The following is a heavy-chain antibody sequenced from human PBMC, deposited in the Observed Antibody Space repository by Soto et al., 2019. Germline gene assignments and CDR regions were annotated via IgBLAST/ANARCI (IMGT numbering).Heavy chain of an antibody. CDR1: GGSISSGGYY. V-gene: IGHV4-31*03. Sequence: SETLSLTCTVSGGSISSGGYYWSWIRQHPGKGLEWIGYIYYSGSTYYNPSLKSRVTISVDTSKNQFSLKLSSVTAADTAVYYCALGRLQGWIRKSIKENWFDPWGQGTLVTVSS. CDR3: ALGRLQGWIRKSIKENWFDP. CDR2: IYYSGST. D-gene: IGHD2-21*01. J-gene: IGHJ5*02.